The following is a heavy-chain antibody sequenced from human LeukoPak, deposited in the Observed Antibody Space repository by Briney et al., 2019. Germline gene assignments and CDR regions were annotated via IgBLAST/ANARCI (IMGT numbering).Heavy chain of an antibody. CDR1: GGSISSSSYY. Sequence: SETLSLTCTVSGGSISSSSYYWGWIRQPPGKGLEWIGSMFYSGSTYYNPSLKSRVTISLITSKNQFSLKLSSVTAADTAVYYCARHYHYGMDVWGQGTTVTVSS. CDR2: MFYSGST. J-gene: IGHJ6*02. CDR3: ARHYHYGMDV. V-gene: IGHV4-39*01.